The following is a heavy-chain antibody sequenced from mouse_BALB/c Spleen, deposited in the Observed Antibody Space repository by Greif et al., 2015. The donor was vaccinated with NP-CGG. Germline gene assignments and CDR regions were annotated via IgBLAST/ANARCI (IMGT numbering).Heavy chain of an antibody. D-gene: IGHD2-4*01. Sequence: QVQLQQSGAELVKPGASVKLSCKASGYTFTEYIIHWVKQRSGQGLEWIGWFYPGSGSIKYNEKFKDKATLTADKSSSTVYMELSRLTSEDSAVYFCARHEGGRGMITTYWFAYWGQGTLVTVSA. CDR2: FYPGSGSI. CDR3: ARHEGGRGMITTYWFAY. J-gene: IGHJ3*01. V-gene: IGHV1-62-2*01. CDR1: GYTFTEYI.